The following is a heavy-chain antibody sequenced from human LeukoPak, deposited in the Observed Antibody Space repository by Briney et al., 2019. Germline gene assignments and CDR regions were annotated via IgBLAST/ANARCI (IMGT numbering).Heavy chain of an antibody. CDR2: INAGNGKT. CDR1: GYTFTNYA. Sequence: ASVKVSCKTSGYTFTNYAIHWVRQAPGQGLEWMGWINAGNGKTKSSQKFQGRVTITRDTSTSTAYMELRSLRSDDTAVYYCAREYCSGGSCYNADYWGQGTLVTVSS. J-gene: IGHJ4*02. V-gene: IGHV1-3*01. D-gene: IGHD2-15*01. CDR3: AREYCSGGSCYNADY.